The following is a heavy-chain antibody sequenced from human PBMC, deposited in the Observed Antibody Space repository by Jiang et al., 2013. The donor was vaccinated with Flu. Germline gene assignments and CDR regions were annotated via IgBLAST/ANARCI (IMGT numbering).Heavy chain of an antibody. Sequence: VASGFTFSSHAMHWVRQAPGKGLEWLSVISYDESNKYYADSVKGRFTISRDIYKNTLFLQMHSLRPEDTALYYCARDAGYSTTWYPGYWGQGTLVTVSS. V-gene: IGHV3-30-3*01. CDR1: GFTFSSHA. CDR2: ISYDESNK. CDR3: ARDAGYSTTWYPGY. D-gene: IGHD6-13*01. J-gene: IGHJ4*02.